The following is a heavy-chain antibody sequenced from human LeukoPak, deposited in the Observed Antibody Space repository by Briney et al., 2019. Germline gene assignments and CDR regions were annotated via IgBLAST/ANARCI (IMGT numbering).Heavy chain of an antibody. CDR1: GYTFTSYG. V-gene: IGHV1-18*01. CDR2: ISANNGNTKYNT. J-gene: IGHJ4*02. D-gene: IGHD1-26*01. Sequence: ASVKVSCKASGYTFTSYGISWVRQAPGQGLEWMGWISANNGNTKYNTKYAQNLQGRVTMTTDISTSTAYMELGTLRSDDTAVYYCARDRDRSGSQSYWGQGTLVTVSS. CDR3: ARDRDRSGSQSY.